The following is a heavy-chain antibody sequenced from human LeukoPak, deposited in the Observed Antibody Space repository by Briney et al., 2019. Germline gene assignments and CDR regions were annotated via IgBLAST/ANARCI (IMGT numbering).Heavy chain of an antibody. CDR1: GDSISSSSHY. CDR2: IYYSGST. Sequence: PSETLSLTCTVSGDSISSSSHYWGWIRQPPGKGLEWIGSIYYSGSTYYNPSLKSRVTISVDTSKNQFSLKLSSVTAADTAVYYCARPPGIAAAWFDPWGQGTLVTVSS. CDR3: ARPPGIAAAWFDP. J-gene: IGHJ5*02. V-gene: IGHV4-39*07. D-gene: IGHD6-13*01.